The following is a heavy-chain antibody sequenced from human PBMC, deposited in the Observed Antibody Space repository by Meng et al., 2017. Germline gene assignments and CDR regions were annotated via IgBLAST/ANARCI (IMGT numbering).Heavy chain of an antibody. Sequence: GESLKISCAASGFTFSSYWMSWVRQAPGKGLEWVANIKQDGSEKYYVDSVKGRFTISRDNAKNSLYLQMNSLRAEDTAVYYCARVGSSGYNPPEFDIWGQGTMVTVSS. D-gene: IGHD3-22*01. V-gene: IGHV3-7*01. J-gene: IGHJ3*02. CDR2: IKQDGSEK. CDR3: ARVGSSGYNPPEFDI. CDR1: GFTFSSYW.